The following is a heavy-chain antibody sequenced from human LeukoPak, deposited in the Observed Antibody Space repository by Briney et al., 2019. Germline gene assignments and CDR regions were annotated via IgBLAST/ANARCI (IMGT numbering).Heavy chain of an antibody. CDR1: GYTFTGYY. CDR2: INPNSGGT. D-gene: IGHD3-10*01. J-gene: IGHJ4*02. CDR3: ARVRVTYYYGSGSQDIDY. Sequence: ASVKVSCKASGYTFTGYYMHWVRQAPGQGLEWMGWINPNSGGTNYAQKFQGRVTMTRDTSISTAYMELSRLRSDDTAVYYCARVRVTYYYGSGSQDIDYWGQGTLVTVSS. V-gene: IGHV1-2*02.